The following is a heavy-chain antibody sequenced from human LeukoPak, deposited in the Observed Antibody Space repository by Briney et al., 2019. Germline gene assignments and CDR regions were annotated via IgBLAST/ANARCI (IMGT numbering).Heavy chain of an antibody. J-gene: IGHJ4*02. CDR2: IYYSGST. CDR1: GYSISSSSYS. V-gene: IGHV4-39*01. CDR3: ARHSDCVTSSCYTGYFDY. D-gene: IGHD2-2*02. Sequence: SETLSLTCAVSGYSISSSSYSWGWLRQPPGKGLEWIGSIYYSGSTYHNPSLKSRVTISVDTSKNQFFLKLSSVTAADTAVYYCARHSDCVTSSCYTGYFDYWGQGTLVTVSS.